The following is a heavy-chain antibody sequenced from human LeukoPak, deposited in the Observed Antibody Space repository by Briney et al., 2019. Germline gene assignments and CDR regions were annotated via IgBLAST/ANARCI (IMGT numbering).Heavy chain of an antibody. CDR1: GITFSDYY. V-gene: IGHV3-11*01. J-gene: IGHJ4*02. Sequence: PGGSLRLSCAAAGITFSDYYMSWIRQAPGKGLEWVSYISSSGSTIYYADSVKGRFTISRDNAKNSLYLQMNSLRAEDTAVYYCARDSGGSYYDSSGYGPDYWGQGTLVTVSS. D-gene: IGHD3-22*01. CDR2: ISSSGSTI. CDR3: ARDSGGSYYDSSGYGPDY.